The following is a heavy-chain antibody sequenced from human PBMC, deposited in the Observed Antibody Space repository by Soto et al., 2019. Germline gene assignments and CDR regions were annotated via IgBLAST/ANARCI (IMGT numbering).Heavy chain of an antibody. CDR1: GFTFSSYA. CDR3: AKGGYGSGSYVPVHYYYGMDV. Sequence: PGGSLRLSCAASGFTFSSYAMSWVRQAPGKGLEWVSAISGSGGSTYYANSVKGRFTISRDNSKNTLYPQMNSLRAEDTAVYYCAKGGYGSGSYVPVHYYYGMDVWGQGTTVTVSS. V-gene: IGHV3-23*01. D-gene: IGHD3-10*01. J-gene: IGHJ6*02. CDR2: ISGSGGST.